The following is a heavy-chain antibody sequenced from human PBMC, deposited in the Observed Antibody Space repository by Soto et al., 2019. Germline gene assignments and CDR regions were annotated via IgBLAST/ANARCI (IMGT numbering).Heavy chain of an antibody. CDR2: ISGYNGNT. V-gene: IGHV1-18*01. J-gene: IGHJ6*02. D-gene: IGHD1-7*01. Sequence: GASVKVSCKASGYIFINYGITWVRQAPGQGLEWMGWISGYNGNTNYAQKFQGRVTMSTDTTTSTAYMELTSLRAEDTAVYYCARPGTTSYYYYGMDVWGQGTTVTVSS. CDR1: GYIFINYG. CDR3: ARPGTTSYYYYGMDV.